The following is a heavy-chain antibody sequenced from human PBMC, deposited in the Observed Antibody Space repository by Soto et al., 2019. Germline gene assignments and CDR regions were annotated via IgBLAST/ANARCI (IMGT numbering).Heavy chain of an antibody. V-gene: IGHV3-23*01. CDR1: GFTFSSYA. Sequence: PGGSLRLSCAASGFTFSSYAMTWVRQAPGKGLEWVSAIGSSGAGTFYADSVKGRFTISRDNSKNTLFLQMNSLRAEDTAVYHCAQNYFDYWGLGTLVTVSS. CDR2: IGSSGAGT. CDR3: AQNYFDY. J-gene: IGHJ4*02.